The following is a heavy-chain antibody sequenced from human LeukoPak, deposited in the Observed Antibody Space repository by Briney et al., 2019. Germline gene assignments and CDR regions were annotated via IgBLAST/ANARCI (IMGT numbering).Heavy chain of an antibody. D-gene: IGHD3-16*01. Sequence: GGSLRLSRAASGFSFSSYAMNWVRQAPGEGLECVSRISGRGSTTYYADSVKGRFTISRDNSKNTLYLQMNSLRAEDTAVYYCAKDRDVWGSLLDYWGQGTLVTVSS. J-gene: IGHJ4*02. V-gene: IGHV3-23*01. CDR1: GFSFSSYA. CDR3: AKDRDVWGSLLDY. CDR2: ISGRGSTT.